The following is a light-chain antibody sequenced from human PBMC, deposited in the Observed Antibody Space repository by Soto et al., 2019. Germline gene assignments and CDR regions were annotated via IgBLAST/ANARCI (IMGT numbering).Light chain of an antibody. J-gene: IGLJ2*01. CDR3: GSWDTSLSGII. CDR1: SVNIGDNY. V-gene: IGLV1-51*01. CDR2: DNN. Sequence: QSVLTQPPSVSAAPGQKVTISCSGGSVNIGDNYVSWYQQLPGTAPKLLIYDNNKRPSGIPDRFSGSKSGTSATLDISGLQTGDEADYYCGSWDTSLSGIIFGGGTKVTVL.